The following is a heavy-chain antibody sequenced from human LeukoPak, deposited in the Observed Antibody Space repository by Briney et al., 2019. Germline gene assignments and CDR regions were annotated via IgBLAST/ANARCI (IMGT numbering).Heavy chain of an antibody. Sequence: ASVQVSCKASGYTFTDCYMHWVRQTPGQGLDWMGWINSNNGATTYAQKFQGRVTLTRDTSTSIAYMDLGRLRSDDTAVYYCARQSGSGTFYYFDYWGQGSLVTVSS. V-gene: IGHV1-2*02. D-gene: IGHD3-10*01. CDR2: INSNNGAT. J-gene: IGHJ4*02. CDR3: ARQSGSGTFYYFDY. CDR1: GYTFTDCY.